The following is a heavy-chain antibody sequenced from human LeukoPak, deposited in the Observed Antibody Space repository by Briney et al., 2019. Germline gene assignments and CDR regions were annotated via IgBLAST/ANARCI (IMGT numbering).Heavy chain of an antibody. Sequence: PGGSLRLSCAASGFTFSSYWMHWVRQAPGKGLVWVSRINSDGSSTSYADSVKGRFTISRDNAKNTLYLQMNSLRAEDTAVYYCARDNVAGIYYYCYYMDVWGKGTTVTVSS. V-gene: IGHV3-74*01. CDR3: ARDNVAGIYYYCYYMDV. D-gene: IGHD6-19*01. CDR2: INSDGSST. J-gene: IGHJ6*03. CDR1: GFTFSSYW.